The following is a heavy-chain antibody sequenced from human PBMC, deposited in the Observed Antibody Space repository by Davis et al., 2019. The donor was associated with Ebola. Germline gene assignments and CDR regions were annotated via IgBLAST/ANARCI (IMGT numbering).Heavy chain of an antibody. Sequence: GESLKISCAASGFTFSYYGMHWVRQAPGKGLEYVSAISRNGGSIYYADSVKGRFSISRDNSKNTLYLQMGSLRAEDMAVYYCVKDRFTVVVVHGGFDYWGQGTLVTVSS. CDR1: GFTFSYYG. V-gene: IGHV3-64*02. J-gene: IGHJ4*02. D-gene: IGHD2-15*01. CDR3: VKDRFTVVVVHGGFDY. CDR2: ISRNGGSI.